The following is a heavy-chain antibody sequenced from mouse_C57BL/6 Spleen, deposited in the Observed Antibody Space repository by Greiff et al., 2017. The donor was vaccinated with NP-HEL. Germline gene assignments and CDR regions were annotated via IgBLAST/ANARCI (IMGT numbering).Heavy chain of an antibody. CDR2: IDPNSGGT. CDR1: GYTFTSYW. Sequence: QVHVKQPGAELVKPGASVKLSCKASGYTFTSYWMHWVKQRPGRGLEWIGRIDPNSGGTKYNEKFKSKATLTVDKPSSTAYMQLSSLTSEDSAVYYCAREEWLRHGDWYFDVWGTGTTVTVSS. CDR3: AREEWLRHGDWYFDV. V-gene: IGHV1-72*01. J-gene: IGHJ1*03. D-gene: IGHD2-2*01.